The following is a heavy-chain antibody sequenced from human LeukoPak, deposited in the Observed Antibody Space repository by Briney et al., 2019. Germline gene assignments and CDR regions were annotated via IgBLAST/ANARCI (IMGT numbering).Heavy chain of an antibody. Sequence: ETLSLTCAVYGGSFSGYYWSWIRQPPGKGLEWVANIKQDGSEKYYVDSVKGRFTISRDNAKNSLYLQMNSLRAEDTAVYYCARDRSEGAFDIWGQGTMVTVSS. CDR1: GGSFSGYY. CDR3: ARDRSEGAFDI. CDR2: IKQDGSEK. J-gene: IGHJ3*02. V-gene: IGHV3-7*01.